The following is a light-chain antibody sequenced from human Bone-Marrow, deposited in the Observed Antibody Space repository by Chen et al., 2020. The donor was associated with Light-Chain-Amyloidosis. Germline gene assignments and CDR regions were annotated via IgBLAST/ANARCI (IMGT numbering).Light chain of an antibody. CDR2: SDD. CDR3: ATWDDSLNVYV. Sequence: RVTISCSGSSSNLGSNTGNWYQHLPGTAPKLLIYSDDQRPSGVPDRFSGSRSGTSASLAISGLQSEDEADYYCATWDDSLNVYVFGTGTKVTVL. CDR1: SSNLGSNT. V-gene: IGLV1-44*01. J-gene: IGLJ1*01.